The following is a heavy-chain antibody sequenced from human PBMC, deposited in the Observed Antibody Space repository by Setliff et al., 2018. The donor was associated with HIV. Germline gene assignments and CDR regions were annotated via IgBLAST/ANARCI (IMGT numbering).Heavy chain of an antibody. D-gene: IGHD3-10*01. CDR1: GGSISTYF. CDR3: ARDNSYYYGSGSHYWYGMDV. V-gene: IGHV4-59*12. J-gene: IGHJ6*01. CDR2: IYYTGST. Sequence: SETLSLTCTVSGGSISTYFWSWVRQTPGKGLEWIGYIYYTGSTSYNPSFRSRVTISVDTSKNQFSLKLSSVTAADTAVYYCARDNSYYYGSGSHYWYGMDVWGQGTTVTVSS.